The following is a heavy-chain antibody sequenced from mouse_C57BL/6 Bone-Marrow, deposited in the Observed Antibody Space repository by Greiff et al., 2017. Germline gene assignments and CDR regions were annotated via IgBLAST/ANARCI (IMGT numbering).Heavy chain of an antibody. CDR3: TNYGSYPWFAY. J-gene: IGHJ3*01. V-gene: IGHV14-4*01. CDR2: IDPENGDT. CDR1: GFNIKDDY. D-gene: IGHD2-1*01. Sequence: EVQLQQSGAELVRPGASVKLSCTASGFNIKDDYMHWVKQRPEQGLEWIGWIDPENGDTEYASKFQGKATITADTSSNTAYLQLSSLTSEDTAVDYCTNYGSYPWFAYWGQGTLVTVSA.